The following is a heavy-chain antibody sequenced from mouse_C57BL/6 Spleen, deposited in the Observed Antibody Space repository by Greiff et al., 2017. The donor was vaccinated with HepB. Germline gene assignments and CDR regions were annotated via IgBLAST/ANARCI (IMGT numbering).Heavy chain of an antibody. D-gene: IGHD4-1*01. J-gene: IGHJ4*01. CDR1: GYTFTGYW. CDR2: ILPGSGCT. CDR3: ARELGQGYAMDY. V-gene: IGHV1-9*01. Sequence: QVQLKESGAELMKPGASVKLSCKATGYTFTGYWIEWVKQRPGHGLEWIGEILPGSGCTNYNEKFKGKATFTADTSSNTAYMQLSSLTTEDSAIYYCARELGQGYAMDYWGQGTSVTVSS.